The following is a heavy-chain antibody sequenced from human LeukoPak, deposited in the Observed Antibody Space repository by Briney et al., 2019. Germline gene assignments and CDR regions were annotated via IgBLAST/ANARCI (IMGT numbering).Heavy chain of an antibody. CDR2: IIPIFGTA. Sequence: SVKVSCRASGGTFISYATSWVRPAPAQGLEWMGGIIPIFGTANYAQKFQGRVTITADESTSTAYMELSSLRSEDTAVYYGARGTVTGAFDYWGQGTLVTVSS. D-gene: IGHD6-19*01. CDR1: GGTFISYA. J-gene: IGHJ4*02. V-gene: IGHV1-69*01. CDR3: ARGTVTGAFDY.